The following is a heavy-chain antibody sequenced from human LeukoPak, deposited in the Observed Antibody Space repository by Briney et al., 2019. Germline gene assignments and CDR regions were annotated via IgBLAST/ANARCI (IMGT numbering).Heavy chain of an antibody. V-gene: IGHV3-30*18. CDR2: ISYDGSNK. Sequence: PGGSLRLSCAASGSTFSSYGMHWVRQAPGKGLEWVAVISYDGSNKYYADSVKGRFTISRDNSKNTLYLQMNSLRAEDTAVYYCAKDRHYYGSGSYPGDYWGQGTLVTVSS. CDR3: AKDRHYYGSGSYPGDY. J-gene: IGHJ4*02. CDR1: GSTFSSYG. D-gene: IGHD3-10*01.